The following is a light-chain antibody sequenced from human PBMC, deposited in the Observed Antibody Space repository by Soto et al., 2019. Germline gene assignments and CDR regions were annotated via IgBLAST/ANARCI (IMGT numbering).Light chain of an antibody. V-gene: IGLV3-21*02. CDR3: QVWYSSSDHPV. CDR1: NIGSKS. Sequence: SYELTQPPSVSVAPGQTARITCGGTNIGSKSVHWYQQKPGQAPVLVVYDDSDRPSGIPERFSGSNSGNTATLTSSRVEAGDEADYYCQVWYSSSDHPVFGGGIKLTVL. CDR2: DDS. J-gene: IGLJ3*02.